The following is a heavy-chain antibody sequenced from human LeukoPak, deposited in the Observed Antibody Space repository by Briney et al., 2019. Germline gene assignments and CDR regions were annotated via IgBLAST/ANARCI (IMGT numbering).Heavy chain of an antibody. CDR1: GGTLSSYA. Sequence: ASVKVSCKASGGTLSSYAVSWVRQAPGQGLEWMGGIIPIFGTANYAQKFQGRVTITADESTSTAYMELSSLRSEDTAVYYCARSAPLRFGKYEDYYYYMDVWGKGTTVTVSS. V-gene: IGHV1-69*13. CDR3: ARSAPLRFGKYEDYYYYMDV. D-gene: IGHD3-3*01. J-gene: IGHJ6*03. CDR2: IIPIFGTA.